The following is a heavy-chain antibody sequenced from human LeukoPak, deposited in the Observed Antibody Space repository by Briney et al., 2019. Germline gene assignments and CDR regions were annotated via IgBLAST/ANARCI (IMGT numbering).Heavy chain of an antibody. CDR1: GFTFSRYG. D-gene: IGHD6-13*01. CDR3: ARDNKQQLLWRRYYFDY. CDR2: IRYDGSNK. V-gene: IGHV3-30*02. Sequence: PGGSLRLSCAASGFTFSRYGLYWVRQAPGKGLGWVAFIRYDGSNKYYADSVKGRFTISRDNSKNTLYLQMNSLRAEDTAVYYCARDNKQQLLWRRYYFDYWGQGTLVTVSS. J-gene: IGHJ4*02.